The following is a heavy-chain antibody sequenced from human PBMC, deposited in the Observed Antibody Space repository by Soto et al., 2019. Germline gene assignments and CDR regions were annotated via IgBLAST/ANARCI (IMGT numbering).Heavy chain of an antibody. Sequence: GGSLRLSCAASGFTVSSNYMSWVRQAPGKGLEWVSVIYSGGSTYYADSVKGRFTISRDNSKNTLYLQMNSLRAEDTAVYYCARGRGYDILTGYFHYGMDVWGQGTTVTVSS. CDR3: ARGRGYDILTGYFHYGMDV. CDR2: IYSGGST. V-gene: IGHV3-53*01. D-gene: IGHD3-9*01. CDR1: GFTVSSNY. J-gene: IGHJ6*02.